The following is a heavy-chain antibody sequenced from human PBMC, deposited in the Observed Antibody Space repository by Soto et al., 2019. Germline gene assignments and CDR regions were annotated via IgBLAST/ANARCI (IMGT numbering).Heavy chain of an antibody. CDR3: AMVDLYVTPTPQDV. CDR1: GYIFVNYG. V-gene: IGHV1-18*01. D-gene: IGHD3-16*01. CDR2: ISPYTRNT. J-gene: IGHJ6*02. Sequence: QVQLEQSGDEVKKPGASVKVSCKASGYIFVNYGIAWVRQAPGQGLEWLGWISPYTRNTYYATKVQGRLTLTTDTSTSTAFMDLGGLTSADTAVYYCAMVDLYVTPTPQDVWGQGTTVTVSS.